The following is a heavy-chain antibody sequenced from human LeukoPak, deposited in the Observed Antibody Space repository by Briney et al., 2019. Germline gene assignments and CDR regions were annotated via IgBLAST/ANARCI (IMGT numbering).Heavy chain of an antibody. CDR2: IIPIFGTA. CDR3: ASLGGPYYFDY. V-gene: IGHV1-69*13. J-gene: IGHJ4*02. CDR1: GGTFSSYA. D-gene: IGHD3-10*01. Sequence: ASVKVSCKASGGTFSSYAISWVRQAPGQGLEWRGGIIPIFGTANYAQKFQGRATITADESTSTAYMELSSLRSEDTAVYYCASLGGPYYFDYWGQGTLVTVSS.